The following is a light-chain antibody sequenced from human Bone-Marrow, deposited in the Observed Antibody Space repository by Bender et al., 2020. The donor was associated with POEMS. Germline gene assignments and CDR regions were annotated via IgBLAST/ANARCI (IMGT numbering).Light chain of an antibody. J-gene: IGLJ3*02. V-gene: IGLV3-21*02. CDR3: QVWDGIGEHPV. CDR2: DEN. CDR1: NIGSES. Sequence: FVLTQPPSVSVAPGQTARVTCEGNNIGSESVHWYQQKPGQAPLLVLYDENVRPSGIPDRFSSINSRNTATLTISRVEVADEADFYCQVWDGIGEHPVFGGGTKLTVL.